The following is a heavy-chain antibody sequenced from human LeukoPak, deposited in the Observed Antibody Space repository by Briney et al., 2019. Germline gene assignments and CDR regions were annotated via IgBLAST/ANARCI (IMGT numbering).Heavy chain of an antibody. J-gene: IGHJ4*02. CDR3: ARDKGKGAYSDY. Sequence: PGGSLRLSCAASGFTFSTYAMHWVRQTPGKGLEGVAVTSYDESKKEYAESVEGRFTISRDNSKNTLYFEMNSLRVEDTAVYYCARDKGKGAYSDYWGQGTLVTVSS. V-gene: IGHV3-30*04. CDR1: GFTFSTYA. CDR2: TSYDESKK.